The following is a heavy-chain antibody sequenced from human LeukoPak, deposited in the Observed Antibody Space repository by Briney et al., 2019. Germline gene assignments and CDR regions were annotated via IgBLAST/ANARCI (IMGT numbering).Heavy chain of an antibody. CDR1: GGSFSGYY. V-gene: IGHV4-34*01. CDR2: INHSGST. J-gene: IGHJ6*03. D-gene: IGHD2-2*01. CDR3: ARAAAAYYYYYYMDV. Sequence: SETLSLTCAVYGGSFSGYYWSWIRQPPGKGLEWIWEINHSGSTNYNPPLKSRVTISVDTSKNQFSLKLSSVTAADTAVYYCARAAAAYYYYYYMDVWGKGTTVTVSS.